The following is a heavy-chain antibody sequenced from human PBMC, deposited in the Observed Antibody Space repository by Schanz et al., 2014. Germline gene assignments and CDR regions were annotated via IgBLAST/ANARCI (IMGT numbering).Heavy chain of an antibody. D-gene: IGHD6-13*01. CDR3: AKSQGSSFDS. V-gene: IGHV3-23*04. J-gene: IGHJ4*02. CDR2: IGVDGTTT. CDR1: GFTFSGFW. Sequence: EVQLAESGGGLVQPGGSLRLSCAASGFTFSGFWMTWVRQAPGKGLEWVSVIGVDGTTTYYADSVKGRFTISSDNSKSTLYLQMSSLRAEDTAVYYCAKSQGSSFDSWGQGTLVTVSS.